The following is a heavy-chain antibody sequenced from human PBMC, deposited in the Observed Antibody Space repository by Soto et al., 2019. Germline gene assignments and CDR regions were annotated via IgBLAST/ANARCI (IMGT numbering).Heavy chain of an antibody. V-gene: IGHV1-18*01. CDR1: GYTFTSYG. D-gene: IGHD2-8*01. CDR3: ARAERYCTNGVCSNWFDP. CDR2: ISAYNGNT. Sequence: ASVKVSCKASGYTFTSYGISWVRQAPGQGLEWMGWISAYNGNTNYAQKLQGRVTMTTDTSTSTAYMELRSLRSDDTAVYYCARAERYCTNGVCSNWFDPWGQGTLVTVSS. J-gene: IGHJ5*02.